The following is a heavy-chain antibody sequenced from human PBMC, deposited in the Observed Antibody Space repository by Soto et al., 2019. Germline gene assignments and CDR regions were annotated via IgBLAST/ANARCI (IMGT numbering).Heavy chain of an antibody. J-gene: IGHJ4*02. CDR2: ISYDGSNK. CDR1: GFTFSSYG. D-gene: IGHD3-22*01. Sequence: QVQLVESGGGVVQPGRSLRLSCAASGFTFSSYGMHWVRQAPGKGLEWVAVISYDGSNKNYADSVKGRSTISRDNSKNTLYLQMHSLRAEDTAVYYCAKDLGSSGYYSDGNDYWGQGTLVTVSS. CDR3: AKDLGSSGYYSDGNDY. V-gene: IGHV3-30*18.